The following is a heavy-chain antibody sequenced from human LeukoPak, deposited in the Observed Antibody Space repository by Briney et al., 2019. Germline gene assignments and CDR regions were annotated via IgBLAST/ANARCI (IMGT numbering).Heavy chain of an antibody. Sequence: SETLSLTCTVSGGSISSYYWNWIRQPPGKGLEWIGYIYYSGSTNYNPSLKSRVTISVDTSKNQFLLKLSSVTAADTAVYYCAAGSSGYTDAFDIWGQGTMVTVSS. D-gene: IGHD3-22*01. CDR1: GGSISSYY. V-gene: IGHV4-59*01. CDR3: AAGSSGYTDAFDI. CDR2: IYYSGST. J-gene: IGHJ3*02.